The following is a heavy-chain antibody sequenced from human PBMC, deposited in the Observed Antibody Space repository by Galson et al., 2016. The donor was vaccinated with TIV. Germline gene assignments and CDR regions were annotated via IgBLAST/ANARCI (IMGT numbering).Heavy chain of an antibody. J-gene: IGHJ6*02. Sequence: SVKVSCKASGDTFSSYPFNWVRQAPGQGLEWVGGFIPLFGTANYAQKFQGRVTISADESTSTLYMEVRSRRSEDTAVYYCEKDRNTAMDTYHYYYGMDFWGQGTTVIVS. CDR3: EKDRNTAMDTYHYYYGMDF. D-gene: IGHD5-18*01. CDR2: FIPLFGTA. V-gene: IGHV1-69*13. CDR1: GDTFSSYP.